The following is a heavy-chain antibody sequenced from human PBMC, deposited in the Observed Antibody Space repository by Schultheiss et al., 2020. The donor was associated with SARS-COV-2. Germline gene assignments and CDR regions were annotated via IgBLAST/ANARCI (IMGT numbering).Heavy chain of an antibody. CDR1: GFTFSSYS. D-gene: IGHD4-17*01. V-gene: IGHV3-33*01. CDR3: TTDQDYGDYFRDYYYYGMDV. Sequence: GGSLRLSCAASGFTFSSYSMNWVRQAPGKGREWVAVIWDDGSNKYYADSVRGRFTISRDNSKNTLYLQMNSLKTEDTAVYYCTTDQDYGDYFRDYYYYGMDVWGQGTTVTVSS. CDR2: IWDDGSNK. J-gene: IGHJ6*02.